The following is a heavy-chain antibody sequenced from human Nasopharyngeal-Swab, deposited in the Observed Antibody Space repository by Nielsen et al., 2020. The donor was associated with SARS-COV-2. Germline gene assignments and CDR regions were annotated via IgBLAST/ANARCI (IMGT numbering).Heavy chain of an antibody. CDR2: IKQDGSEK. CDR3: ARDLSIGSRSIAAAGLPFGYYYGMDV. Sequence: GESLKISCAASGFTFSSYWMSWVRQAPGKGLEWVANIKQDGSEKYYVDSVKGRFTISRDNAKNSLYLQMNSLRAEDTAVYYCARDLSIGSRSIAAAGLPFGYYYGMDVWGQGTTVTVSS. J-gene: IGHJ6*02. V-gene: IGHV3-7*03. D-gene: IGHD6-13*01. CDR1: GFTFSSYW.